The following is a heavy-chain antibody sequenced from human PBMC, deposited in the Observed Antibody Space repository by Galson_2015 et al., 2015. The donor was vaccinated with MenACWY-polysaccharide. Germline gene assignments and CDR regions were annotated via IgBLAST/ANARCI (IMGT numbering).Heavy chain of an antibody. Sequence: SLRLSCAASRFNFGDYGMIWIRQAPGKGLEWISLIRSKVYGGTPESAASVKGRFTMSRDDSKRIAYLEMNNLNTEDTAVYYCTGFSAYFRDSSGSFDSFDIWGQGTMVTVSS. J-gene: IGHJ3*02. V-gene: IGHV3-49*03. CDR3: TGFSAYFRDSSGSFDSFDI. CDR2: IRSKVYGGTP. CDR1: RFNFGDYG. D-gene: IGHD3-22*01.